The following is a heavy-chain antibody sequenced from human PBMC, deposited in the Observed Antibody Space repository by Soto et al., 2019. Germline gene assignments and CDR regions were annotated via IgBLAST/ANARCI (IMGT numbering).Heavy chain of an antibody. V-gene: IGHV3-30*18. CDR3: AKDTGDLALGDY. CDR1: GFTFSSYG. D-gene: IGHD7-27*01. Sequence: GGSLRLSCAASGFTFSSYGMHWVRQAPGKGLEWVAVISYDGSNKYYADSVKGRFTISRDNSKNTLYLQMNSLRAEDTAVYYCAKDTGDLALGDYWGQGTLVTVSS. CDR2: ISYDGSNK. J-gene: IGHJ4*02.